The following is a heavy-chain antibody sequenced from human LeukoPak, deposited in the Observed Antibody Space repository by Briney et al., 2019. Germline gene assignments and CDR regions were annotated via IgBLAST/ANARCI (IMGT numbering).Heavy chain of an antibody. V-gene: IGHV3-64*01. CDR3: VRGGCTTSTCYDY. CDR2: VATEGVSA. CDR1: GFSFTSFA. D-gene: IGHD2-2*01. Sequence: GGSLRLSCAASGFSFTSFAMHWVRQAPGKGLEYVSAVATEGVSAYYANSVKGRFTISRDNSKNTLYLEMDSLRPEDTAVYYCVRGGCTTSTCYDYWGQGTLVTVSS. J-gene: IGHJ4*02.